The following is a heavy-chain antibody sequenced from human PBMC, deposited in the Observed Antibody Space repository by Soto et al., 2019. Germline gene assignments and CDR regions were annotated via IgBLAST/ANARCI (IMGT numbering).Heavy chain of an antibody. CDR3: AHRGYSYGPFDY. V-gene: IGHV2-5*02. D-gene: IGHD5-18*01. Sequence: QITLKESGPTLVKPTQSLTLTCTLSGFSLSTSGVGVAWIRQPPGKALEWLALIYWDEDKRYSPSLKSRLTISKDTSKNQVVLTMTNMDPVDTATYYCAHRGYSYGPFDYWGQGTLVTVSS. CDR1: GFSLSTSGVG. CDR2: IYWDEDK. J-gene: IGHJ4*02.